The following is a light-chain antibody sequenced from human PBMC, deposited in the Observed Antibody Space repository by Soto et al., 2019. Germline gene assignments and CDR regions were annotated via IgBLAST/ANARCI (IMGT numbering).Light chain of an antibody. CDR2: GAS. CDR1: QSVSSN. Sequence: EIVMTQSPATLPVSPGERATLSCRASQSVSSNLAWYQQKPGQAPRLLIYGASTRATGIPARFSGSGSGTEFTLTISSLQSEDFAVYYCQQYNNWGTFGQGTKVEIK. V-gene: IGKV3-15*01. CDR3: QQYNNWGT. J-gene: IGKJ1*01.